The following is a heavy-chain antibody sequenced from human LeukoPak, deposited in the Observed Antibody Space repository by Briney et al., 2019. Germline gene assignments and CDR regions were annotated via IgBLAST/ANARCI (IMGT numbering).Heavy chain of an antibody. CDR3: VRAEMATFDAFDI. CDR1: GGSISSYY. Sequence: PSETLSLTCTVSGGSISSYYWSWIRQPPGKGLEWIGYIYYSGSTNYNPSLKSRVTISVDTSKNQFSLKLSSVTAADTAVYYCVRAEMATFDAFDIWGQGTMVTVSS. J-gene: IGHJ3*02. D-gene: IGHD5-24*01. CDR2: IYYSGST. V-gene: IGHV4-59*01.